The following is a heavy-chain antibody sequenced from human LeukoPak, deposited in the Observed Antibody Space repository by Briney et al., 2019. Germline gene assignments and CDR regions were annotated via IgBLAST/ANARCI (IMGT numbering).Heavy chain of an antibody. CDR1: GGSFSGYF. CDR3: AREANYYGSGIDY. J-gene: IGHJ4*02. V-gene: IGHV4-34*01. CDR2: INHSGST. Sequence: PSETLSLTCAVYGGSFSGYFWSWIRQSPGKGLEWIGEINHSGSTNYNPSLKSRLTISVDTSKNQFSLQLTSVTAADTAVYYCAREANYYGSGIDYWGQGTLVTVSS. D-gene: IGHD3-10*01.